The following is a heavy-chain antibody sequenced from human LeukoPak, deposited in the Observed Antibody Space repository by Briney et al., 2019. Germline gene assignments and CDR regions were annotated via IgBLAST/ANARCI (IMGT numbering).Heavy chain of an antibody. CDR1: GFTLSDYY. Sequence: GGSLILSCAASGFTLSDYYMSWIRQAPGKGLEWVSYISSSGSTIYYADSVKGRFTISRDNAKNSLYLQMNSLRAEDTAVYYCARASFTRAQWLVRKNAFDIWGQGTMVTVSS. CDR3: ARASFTRAQWLVRKNAFDI. CDR2: ISSSGSTI. J-gene: IGHJ3*02. D-gene: IGHD6-19*01. V-gene: IGHV3-11*01.